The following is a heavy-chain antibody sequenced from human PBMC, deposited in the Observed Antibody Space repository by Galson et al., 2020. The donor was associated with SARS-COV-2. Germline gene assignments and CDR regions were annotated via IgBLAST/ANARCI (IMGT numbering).Heavy chain of an antibody. CDR2: ISITGATT. CDR1: EFTFRSHD. Sequence: GESLKISCAASEFTFRSHDMSWVRQAPGWGLEWVSTISITGATTYYADSVKGRFTISRDNSRDTLYLQMNNLRAEDTAIYYCAKGCSRSACQGGAGIDYWGQGTLVTISS. D-gene: IGHD2-2*01. CDR3: AKGCSRSACQGGAGIDY. V-gene: IGHV3-23*01. J-gene: IGHJ4*02.